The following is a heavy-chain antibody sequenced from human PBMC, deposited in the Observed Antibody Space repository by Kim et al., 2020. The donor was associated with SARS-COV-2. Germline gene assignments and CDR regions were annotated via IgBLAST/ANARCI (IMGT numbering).Heavy chain of an antibody. CDR3: ARAPATVVTPHFDY. J-gene: IGHJ4*02. D-gene: IGHD4-17*01. Sequence: AVSVKSRITINPDTSKNQFSLQLNSVTPEDTAVYYCARAPATVVTPHFDYWGQGTLVTVSS. V-gene: IGHV6-1*01.